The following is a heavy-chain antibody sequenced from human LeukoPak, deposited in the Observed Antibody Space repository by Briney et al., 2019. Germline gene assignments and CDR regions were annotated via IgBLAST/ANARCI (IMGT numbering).Heavy chain of an antibody. CDR1: GYTFSDYY. Sequence: PGGSLRLSCAASGYTFSDYYMSWVRQAPGKGLEWVSVIYSGGSTYYADSVKGRFTISRDNSKNTLYLQMNSLRAEDTAVYYCARDRWEWGDAFDIWGQGTMVTVSS. V-gene: IGHV3-53*01. CDR2: IYSGGST. CDR3: ARDRWEWGDAFDI. D-gene: IGHD1-26*01. J-gene: IGHJ3*02.